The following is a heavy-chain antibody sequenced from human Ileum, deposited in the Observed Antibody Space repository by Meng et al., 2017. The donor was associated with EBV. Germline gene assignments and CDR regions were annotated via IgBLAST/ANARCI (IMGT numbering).Heavy chain of an antibody. CDR1: GDSVSSNSAA. V-gene: IGHV6-1*01. D-gene: IGHD3-22*01. CDR2: TYYRSKWYN. Sequence: QPLPPGPGPVSPLQTRSPTVDISGDSVSSNSAAWNWIRQSPSRGLEWLGRTYYRSKWYNDYAVSVKSRITIIPDTSKNQFSLQLNSVTPEDTAVYYCARDSSSSAYSPFDYWGQGTLVTVSS. CDR3: ARDSSSSAYSPFDY. J-gene: IGHJ4*02.